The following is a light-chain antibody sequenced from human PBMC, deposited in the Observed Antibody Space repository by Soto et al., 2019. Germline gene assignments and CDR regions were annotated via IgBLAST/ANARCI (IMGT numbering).Light chain of an antibody. V-gene: IGLV1-44*01. CDR3: ASWDDRLNAVV. CDR2: DNN. CDR1: NSNIGSNT. Sequence: QSVLTQLPSASGTPGQRVTITCSGSNSNIGSNTVNWYQQLPGTAPKLLVYDNNKRPSGVPGRFSDSKSGTSASLAISGLQSEDEADYYCASWDDRLNAVVFGGGTKVTVL. J-gene: IGLJ2*01.